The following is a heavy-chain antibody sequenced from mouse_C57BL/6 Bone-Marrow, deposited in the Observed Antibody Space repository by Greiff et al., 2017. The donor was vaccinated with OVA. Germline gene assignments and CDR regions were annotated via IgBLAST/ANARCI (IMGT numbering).Heavy chain of an antibody. CDR3: TTGGSPAWFAY. CDR2: IDPENGDT. Sequence: VQLQQSGAELVRPGASVKLSCTASGFNFKDDYMHWVKQRPEQGLEWIGWIDPENGDTEYASKFQGKATITADTSSNTAYLQLRSLTSDDTAVYYCTTGGSPAWFAYWGQGTLVTVSA. CDR1: GFNFKDDY. D-gene: IGHD1-1*02. V-gene: IGHV14-4*01. J-gene: IGHJ3*01.